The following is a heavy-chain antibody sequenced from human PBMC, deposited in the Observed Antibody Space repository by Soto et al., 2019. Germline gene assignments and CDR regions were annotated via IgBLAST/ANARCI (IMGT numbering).Heavy chain of an antibody. CDR3: VRALNGNDDY. CDR1: GFSFSRSW. Sequence: GGSLRLSCSASGFSFSRSWMHWVRQAPGKGLVWVSRINADGRITTYADSVKGRFAISRDNTKNTLYLEMNSLRVEDTDMFYSVRALNGNDDYWGQGTLVTVSS. V-gene: IGHV3-74*01. J-gene: IGHJ4*02. CDR2: INADGRIT. D-gene: IGHD1-1*01.